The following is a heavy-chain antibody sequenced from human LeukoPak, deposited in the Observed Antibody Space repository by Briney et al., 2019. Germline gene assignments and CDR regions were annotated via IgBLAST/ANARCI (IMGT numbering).Heavy chain of an antibody. J-gene: IGHJ4*02. CDR1: GYTFTSYY. CDR2: VNPSGGST. D-gene: IGHD2-21*02. Sequence: ASVKVSCKASGYTFTSYYMHWVRQAPGQGLEWMGIVNPSGGSTSYAQKFQGRVTMTRDTSTSTVYMELSSLRSEDTAVYYCARDPLAYCGGDCYAFDYWGQGTLVTVSS. V-gene: IGHV1-46*01. CDR3: ARDPLAYCGGDCYAFDY.